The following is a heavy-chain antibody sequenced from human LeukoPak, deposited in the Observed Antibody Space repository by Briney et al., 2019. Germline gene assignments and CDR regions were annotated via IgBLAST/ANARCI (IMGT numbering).Heavy chain of an antibody. J-gene: IGHJ6*02. D-gene: IGHD3-3*01. CDR2: ISYDGSNK. CDR3: ARGFLEWLLSYGMDL. V-gene: IGHV3-30-3*01. CDR1: GFTFSSYA. Sequence: PGGSLRLSCAASGFTFSSYAMHWVRQAPGKGLEWVAVISYDGSNKYYADSVKGRFTISRDNSKNTLYLQMNSLRAEDTAVYYCARGFLEWLLSYGMDLWGQGTTVTVSS.